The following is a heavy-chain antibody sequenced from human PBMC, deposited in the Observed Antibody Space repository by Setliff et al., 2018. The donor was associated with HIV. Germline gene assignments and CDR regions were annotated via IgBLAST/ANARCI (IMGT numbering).Heavy chain of an antibody. V-gene: IGHV4-34*01. CDR2: INHSGST. J-gene: IGHJ4*02. D-gene: IGHD3-22*01. Sequence: TSETLSLTCAVYGGSFSGYYWSWIRQPPGKGLEWIGEINHSGSTDYNPSLKSRVTISVDASKNQFSLKLSSVTAADTAVYYCASLPPLYDSSGYYFDYWGQGTLVTVSS. CDR3: ASLPPLYDSSGYYFDY. CDR1: GGSFSGYY.